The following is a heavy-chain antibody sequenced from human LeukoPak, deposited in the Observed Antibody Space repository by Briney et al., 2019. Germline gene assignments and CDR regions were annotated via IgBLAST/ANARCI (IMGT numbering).Heavy chain of an antibody. CDR1: GFTFSSYW. V-gene: IGHV3-23*01. Sequence: GGSLRLSCAASGFTFSSYWMHWVRQAPGKGLEWVSTITASGDSTYYADSVKGRFTISRDNSRNTLYLQMNSLRAEDTAIYSCAKLMPRVDCSRTSCYGFDYWGQGTLVTVSS. CDR3: AKLMPRVDCSRTSCYGFDY. CDR2: ITASGDST. J-gene: IGHJ4*02. D-gene: IGHD2-2*01.